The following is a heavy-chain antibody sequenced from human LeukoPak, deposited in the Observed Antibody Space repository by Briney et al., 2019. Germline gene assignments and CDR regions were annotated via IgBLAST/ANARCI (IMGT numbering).Heavy chain of an antibody. V-gene: IGHV4-39*07. D-gene: IGHD1-26*01. CDR2: IYYSGST. J-gene: IGHJ6*03. CDR3: ARRLPKGELARDYYYYYYMDV. CDR1: GGSISSSSYY. Sequence: PSETLSLTCTVSGGSISSSSYYWGWIRQPPGKGLEWIGSIYYSGSTYYNPSLKSRVTMSVDTSKNQFSLKLSSVTAADTAVYYCARRLPKGELARDYYYYYYMDVWAKGPRSPSP.